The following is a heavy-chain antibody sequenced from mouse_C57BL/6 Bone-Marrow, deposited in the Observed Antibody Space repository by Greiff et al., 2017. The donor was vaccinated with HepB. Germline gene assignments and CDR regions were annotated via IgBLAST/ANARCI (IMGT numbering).Heavy chain of an antibody. CDR2: IYPGNSDT. V-gene: IGHV1-5*01. J-gene: IGHJ1*03. Sequence: DVQLQESGTVLARPGASVKMSCKTSGYTFTSYWMHWVKQRPGQGLEWIGAIYPGNSDTSYNQKFKGKAKLTAVTSASTAYMELSSLTNEDSAVYYCTRSKEYGNYWYFDVWGTGTTVTVSS. CDR3: TRSKEYGNYWYFDV. D-gene: IGHD2-1*01. CDR1: GYTFTSYW.